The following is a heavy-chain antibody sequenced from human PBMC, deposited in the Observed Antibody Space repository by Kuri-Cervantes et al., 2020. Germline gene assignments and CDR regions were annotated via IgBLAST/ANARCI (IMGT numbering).Heavy chain of an antibody. CDR3: ARDCRPSRAPSNDAYVI. D-gene: IGHD3-16*01. J-gene: IGHJ1*01. V-gene: IGHV1-18*01. Sequence: ASVKVSCKASGYTFTSYGISWVRQAPGQGLEWMGWISAYNGDTNYAQKLQGRVTMTTDTSTSTAYMELRSLRSDDTALYYCARDCRPSRAPSNDAYVIWGQGTLVTVSS. CDR1: GYTFTSYG. CDR2: ISAYNGDT.